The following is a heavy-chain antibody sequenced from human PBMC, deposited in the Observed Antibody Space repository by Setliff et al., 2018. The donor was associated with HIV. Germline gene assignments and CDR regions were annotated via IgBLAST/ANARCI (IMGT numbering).Heavy chain of an antibody. D-gene: IGHD6-13*01. J-gene: IGHJ5*02. V-gene: IGHV4-34*01. Sequence: ETLSLTCAVYGGSFSGYYWTWIRQPPGKGLEWIGDINHRGDTKYNPSLKGRVTIPVDTSKNQFSLKLSSVTAADTAVYYCARGLYSSSWYGSYWFDPWGQGTLVTVSS. CDR3: ARGLYSSSWYGSYWFDP. CDR2: INHRGDT. CDR1: GGSFSGYY.